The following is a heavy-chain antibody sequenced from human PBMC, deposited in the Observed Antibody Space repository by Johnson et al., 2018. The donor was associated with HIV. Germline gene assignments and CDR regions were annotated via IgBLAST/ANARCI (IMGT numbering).Heavy chain of an antibody. J-gene: IGHJ3*02. CDR1: GFTFSGSA. D-gene: IGHD6-13*01. V-gene: IGHV3-73*01. CDR3: TTWYSLVSGAFDI. Sequence: VHLVESGGGVVQPGRSLRLACAASGFTFSGSALHWVRQASGKGLEWIGHIRSKGVTYAKAYAASVKGRFTISRDDSQNTAYLQMNSLRTEDTAVYYCTTWYSLVSGAFDIWGQGTMVTVSS. CDR2: IRSKGVTYAK.